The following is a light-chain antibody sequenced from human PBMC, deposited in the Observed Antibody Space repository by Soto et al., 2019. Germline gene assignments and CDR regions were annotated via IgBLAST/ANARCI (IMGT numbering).Light chain of an antibody. CDR3: CSYAGRVG. Sequence: QSVLTQPRSVSGSPGQSVTISCTGTSSDVGGYNYVSWYQQHPGKAPKLMIYDVSKRPSGVPDRFSGSKSGNTASLTISGLQAEDGADYSCCSYAGRVGFGGGTKLTVL. CDR2: DVS. J-gene: IGLJ2*01. CDR1: SSDVGGYNY. V-gene: IGLV2-11*01.